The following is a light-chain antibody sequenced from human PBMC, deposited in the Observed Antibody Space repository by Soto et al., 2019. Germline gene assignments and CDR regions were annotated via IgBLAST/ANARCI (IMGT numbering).Light chain of an antibody. CDR1: QSLLHITGETF. Sequence: DVVMTQTPLSLSVAPGQPASISCKSSQSLLHITGETFLFWYLQKPGQSPQLLIYEVSTRVSGVPHIFSGSGSGTDFTLEISRVETDDVGIYYCMQSTQRPPTFGQGTRLGIE. V-gene: IGKV2D-29*02. CDR2: EVS. J-gene: IGKJ5*01. CDR3: MQSTQRPPT.